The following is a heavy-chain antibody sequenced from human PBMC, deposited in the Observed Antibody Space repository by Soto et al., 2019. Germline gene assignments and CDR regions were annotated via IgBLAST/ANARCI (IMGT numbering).Heavy chain of an antibody. V-gene: IGHV4-39*01. CDR2: IYYSGST. CDR1: GDSISSSSYY. J-gene: IGHJ4*02. Sequence: QLQLQESGPGLVKPSETLSLTCTVSGDSISSSSYYWGWVRQPPGKGLEWIGSIYYSGSTYYNPSLRSRLTISVVTSKNQFSLNLSSVTAADTAVYYCASVNYYDISDQDSLGQATLVTVSS. D-gene: IGHD3-22*01. CDR3: ASVNYYDISDQDS.